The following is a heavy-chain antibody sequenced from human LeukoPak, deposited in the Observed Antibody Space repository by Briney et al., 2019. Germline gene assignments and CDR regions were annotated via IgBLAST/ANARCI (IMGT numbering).Heavy chain of an antibody. V-gene: IGHV3-66*01. CDR3: ARDWGNWNYDY. CDR1: GLTLFTNY. J-gene: IGHJ4*02. CDR2: ISSGGST. Sequence: GGSLRLSCTASGLTLFTNYMSWVRQAPGKGLEWVSLISSGGSTYYADSVRDRFTISRHNSKNTLYLQVYKLRGEDTAVYYCARDWGNWNYDYWGQGALVTVSS. D-gene: IGHD1-7*01.